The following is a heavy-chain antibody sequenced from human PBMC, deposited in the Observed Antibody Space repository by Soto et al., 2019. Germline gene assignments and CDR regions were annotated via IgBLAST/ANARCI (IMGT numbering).Heavy chain of an antibody. CDR3: ARDQGRSITCQLDY. J-gene: IGHJ4*02. V-gene: IGHV3-30-3*01. CDR2: ISYDGSNT. D-gene: IGHD2-2*01. CDR1: GFTFSTYA. Sequence: QAQLVESGGGVVQPGRSLRLSCAVSGFTFSTYAMHWVRQAPGKGLEWVAVISYDGSNTYYADSVKGRFTISRDNMLYLQMNSLRAEDTAVYYCARDQGRSITCQLDYWGQGTLVTVSS.